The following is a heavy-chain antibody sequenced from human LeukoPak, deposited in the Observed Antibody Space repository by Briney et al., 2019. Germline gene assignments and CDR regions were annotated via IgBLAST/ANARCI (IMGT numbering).Heavy chain of an antibody. V-gene: IGHV4-30-4*01. CDR2: IYYSGST. J-gene: IGHJ3*02. CDR1: GGSISSGDYY. CDR3: ARGDYVNAFDI. D-gene: IGHD4-17*01. Sequence: PSETLSLTCTVSGGSISSGDYYWSWIRQPPGKGLEWIGYIYYSGSTYYNPSLKSRVTISVDTSKNQFSLKLSSVTAADTAVYHCARGDYVNAFDIWGQGTMVTVSS.